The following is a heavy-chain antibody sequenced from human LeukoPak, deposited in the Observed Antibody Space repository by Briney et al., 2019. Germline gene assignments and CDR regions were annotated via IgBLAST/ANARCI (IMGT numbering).Heavy chain of an antibody. CDR1: GGSFSGYY. J-gene: IGHJ4*02. CDR3: AKQKAYYYGSGRYSRYFDY. CDR2: INHSGST. D-gene: IGHD3-10*01. Sequence: SETLSLTCAVYGGSFSGYYWSWIRQPPGKGLEWIGEINHSGSTNYNPSLKSRVTIPVDTSKNQFSLKLGSVTAADTAVYYCAKQKAYYYGSGRYSRYFDYWGQGTLVTVSS. V-gene: IGHV4-34*01.